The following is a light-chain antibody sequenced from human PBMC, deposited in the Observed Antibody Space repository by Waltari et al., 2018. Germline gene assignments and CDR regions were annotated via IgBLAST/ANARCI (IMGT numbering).Light chain of an antibody. Sequence: ETVLTQSPATLSLSPGERVTLSCRASQSVRSNLAWYQQKPGQPPRLLFYGASSRATGIPDRFSGSGSGTDFTLTISSLEPEDFAVYYCQHYRDWPFTFGPGTKLDIK. CDR1: QSVRSN. CDR2: GAS. V-gene: IGKV3-11*01. J-gene: IGKJ3*01. CDR3: QHYRDWPFT.